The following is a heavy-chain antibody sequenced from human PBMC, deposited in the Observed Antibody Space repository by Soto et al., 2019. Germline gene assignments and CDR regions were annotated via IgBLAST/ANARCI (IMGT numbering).Heavy chain of an antibody. CDR3: APPRNPPNVDTAMVTSY. J-gene: IGHJ4*02. CDR2: ISGSGGST. Sequence: EVQLLESGGGLVQPGGSLRLSCAASGFTFSSYAMSWVRQAPGKGLEWVSAISGSGGSTYYADSVKGRFTISRDNSKNTLYLQMNSLRAEDTAVYYCAPPRNPPNVDTAMVTSYWGQGTLVTVSS. CDR1: GFTFSSYA. D-gene: IGHD5-18*01. V-gene: IGHV3-23*01.